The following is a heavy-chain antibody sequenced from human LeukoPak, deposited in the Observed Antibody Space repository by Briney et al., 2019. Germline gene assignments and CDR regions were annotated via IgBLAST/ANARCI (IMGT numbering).Heavy chain of an antibody. CDR3: AREEINSGYYYEDY. CDR1: GYTFTSYG. V-gene: IGHV1-18*01. J-gene: IGHJ4*02. CDR2: ISAYNGNT. Sequence: VASVKVSCKASGYTFTSYGISWVRQAPGQGLEWMGWISAYNGNTNYAQKLQGRVTMTTDTSTSTAYMELRSLRSDDTAVYYCAREEINSGYYYEDYWGQGTLVTVSS. D-gene: IGHD3-22*01.